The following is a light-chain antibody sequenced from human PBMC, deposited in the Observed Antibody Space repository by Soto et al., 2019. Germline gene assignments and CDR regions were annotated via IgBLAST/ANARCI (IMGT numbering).Light chain of an antibody. CDR2: GNN. CDR3: ATWDDSLFGHV. V-gene: IGLV1-40*01. Sequence: QSVLTQPPSVSGAPGQRVTISCSGSSSNFGAGYAVQWYQQLPGTAPKLLIYGNNNRPSGVPDRFSGSKSGTSASLAITGLQAEDEADYYCATWDDSLFGHVFGTGTKVTVL. CDR1: SSNFGAGYA. J-gene: IGLJ1*01.